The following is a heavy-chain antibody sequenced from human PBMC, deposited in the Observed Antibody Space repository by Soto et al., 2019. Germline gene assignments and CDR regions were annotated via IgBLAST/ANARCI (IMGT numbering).Heavy chain of an antibody. D-gene: IGHD4-4*01. J-gene: IGHJ6*02. CDR1: GGTFPNYG. CDR2: IIPIFERT. CDR3: ARGTVPYYYYGMDV. Sequence: ASVKVSCKASGGTFPNYGFSWVRQAPGQGLEWMGGIIPIFERTHYAQKFQGRVTITADKSTSTAYMELSSLRSEDTAVYYCARGTVPYYYYGMDVWGQGTTVTVSS. V-gene: IGHV1-69*06.